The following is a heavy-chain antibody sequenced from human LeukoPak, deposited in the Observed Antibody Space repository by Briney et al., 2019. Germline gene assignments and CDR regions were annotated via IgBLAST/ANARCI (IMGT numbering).Heavy chain of an antibody. CDR1: GGSFSGYY. Sequence: SETLSLTCAVYGGSFSGYYWSWIRQPPGKGLEWIGEINHSGSTNYNPSLKSRVTISVDTSKNQFSLKLSSVTAADTAVYYCASITMVREGYWGQGTLVTVSS. CDR3: ASITMVREGY. D-gene: IGHD3-10*01. J-gene: IGHJ4*02. CDR2: INHSGST. V-gene: IGHV4-34*01.